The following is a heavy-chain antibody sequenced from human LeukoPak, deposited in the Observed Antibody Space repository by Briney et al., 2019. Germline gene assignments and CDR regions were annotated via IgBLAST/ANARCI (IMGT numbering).Heavy chain of an antibody. V-gene: IGHV1-2*04. CDR3: ARANTFDAAYFDY. D-gene: IGHD3-9*01. CDR1: GYTFTGYY. Sequence: ASVKVSCKASGYTFTGYYMHWVRQAPGQGLEWMGWINPNSGGTNYAQKFQGWVTMTRDTSISTAYMELSRLRSDDTAVYYCARANTFDAAYFDYWGQGTLVTVSS. J-gene: IGHJ4*02. CDR2: INPNSGGT.